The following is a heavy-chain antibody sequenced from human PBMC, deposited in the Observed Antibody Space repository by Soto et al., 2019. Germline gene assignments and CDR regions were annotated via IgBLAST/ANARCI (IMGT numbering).Heavy chain of an antibody. CDR1: GFTFSNYW. V-gene: IGHV3-74*01. CDR3: ARGDCVGGTCYSLAGSFYYYMDV. CDR2: INSDGSVS. D-gene: IGHD2-15*01. Sequence: VQLVESGGGLVQPGGSLRLSCAASGFTFSNYWMYWVRQAPGEGLVWVSRINSDGSVSSYADSVKGRLTISRDNVKTPLYLQMDSLRAEDTAVYYCARGDCVGGTCYSLAGSFYYYMDVWGKGTTVTVFS. J-gene: IGHJ6*03.